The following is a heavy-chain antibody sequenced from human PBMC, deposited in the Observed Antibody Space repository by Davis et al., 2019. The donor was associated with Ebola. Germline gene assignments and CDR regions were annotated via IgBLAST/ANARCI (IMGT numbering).Heavy chain of an antibody. V-gene: IGHV3-33*03. CDR1: GFSFDAYA. D-gene: IGHD3-9*01. CDR3: ATDFDAGDGR. J-gene: IGHJ4*02. CDR2: IWYEGTDG. Sequence: SCEASGFSFDAYAMHWVRQAPGKGLEWVSSIWYEGTDGNYADSVRGRFIISRDNAKNIVYVQVNSLKVEDTAVYYCATDFDAGDGRWGQGTLVTVSS.